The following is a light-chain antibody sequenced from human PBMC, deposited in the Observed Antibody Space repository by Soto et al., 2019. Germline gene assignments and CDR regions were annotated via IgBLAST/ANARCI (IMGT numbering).Light chain of an antibody. CDR2: GAS. CDR1: QSISSN. CDR3: QQYNKLPPIT. J-gene: IGKJ5*01. V-gene: IGKV3-15*01. Sequence: VMTQSPATLSVSPGERATLSCRASQSISSNLAWYQQKPGQAPRLLIYGASTRATGIPVRFSGSGSGTEFTLTISSLQSEDYGVYYCQQYNKLPPITFGQGTRLESK.